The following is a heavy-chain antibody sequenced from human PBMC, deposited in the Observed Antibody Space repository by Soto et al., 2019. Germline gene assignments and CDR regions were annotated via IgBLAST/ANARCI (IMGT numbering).Heavy chain of an antibody. CDR1: GFTFSSYA. CDR2: ISYDGSNK. V-gene: IGHV3-30-3*01. J-gene: IGHJ6*02. D-gene: IGHD3-3*01. CDR3: ASAQRGAYYDFWSGYSWGYYYYGMDV. Sequence: QVQLVESGGGVVQPGRSLRLSCAASGFTFSSYAMHWVRQAPGKGLEWVAVISYDGSNKYYADSVKGRFTISRDNSKNTLYLQMNSLRAEDTAVYYCASAQRGAYYDFWSGYSWGYYYYGMDVWGQGTTVTVSS.